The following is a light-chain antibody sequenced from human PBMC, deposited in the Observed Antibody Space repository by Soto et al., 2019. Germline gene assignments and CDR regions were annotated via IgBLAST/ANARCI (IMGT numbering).Light chain of an antibody. CDR3: QSYDSSLSVWV. CDR2: GNN. V-gene: IGLV1-40*01. J-gene: IGLJ3*02. CDR1: SSNIGAGYD. Sequence: QSVLTQPPSVSGAPGQRVTISCTGSSSNIGAGYDVHWYHQLAGTAPKLLIYGNNNRPSGVPDRFSGSRSGTSASLAITGLQAEDEADYYCQSYDSSLSVWVFGGGTKLTVL.